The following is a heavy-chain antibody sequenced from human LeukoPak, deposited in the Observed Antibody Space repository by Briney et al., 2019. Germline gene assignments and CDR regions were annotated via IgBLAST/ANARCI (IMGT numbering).Heavy chain of an antibody. CDR3: ASVYKYAMDV. V-gene: IGHV1-46*01. Sequence: ASVKVSCKASGYTLTSYYLHWVRQAPGQGLEWMAIINPSGGSTSHAQKFQGRVTMTRDTSASTVYMELCGLRSEDTAVYYCASVYKYAMDVWGQGTTVTVSS. CDR2: INPSGGST. CDR1: GYTLTSYY. J-gene: IGHJ6*02.